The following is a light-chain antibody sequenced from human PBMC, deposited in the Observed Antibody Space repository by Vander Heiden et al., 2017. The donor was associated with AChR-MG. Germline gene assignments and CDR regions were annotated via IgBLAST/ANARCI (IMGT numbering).Light chain of an antibody. CDR2: DAS. J-gene: IGKJ4*01. Sequence: IQMTQSPSSLSASVGDTVTITCRASQTINSHLNWYEQKPGEAPNLLIYDASSLQRGVPSRFSGSGSGTDFTLTISRLQPEDFATYYCQQSKSIPLTFGGGTKEEI. V-gene: IGKV1-39*01. CDR1: QTINSH. CDR3: QQSKSIPLT.